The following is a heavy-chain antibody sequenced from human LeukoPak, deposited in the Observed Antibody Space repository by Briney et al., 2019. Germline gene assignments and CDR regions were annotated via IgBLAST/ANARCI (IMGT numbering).Heavy chain of an antibody. D-gene: IGHD3-22*01. V-gene: IGHV5-51*01. Sequence: GEALQISCKGSGYSFTSCWSGWVRQLPGKGLEWMGIIYPGDSDTTYSPSCQGQVTFSADKSISTAYLQWSSLKASDSAVYYCSRSTYYYDTGGYRLDYWGQGTLVTVSS. CDR1: GYSFTSCW. CDR2: IYPGDSDT. CDR3: SRSTYYYDTGGYRLDY. J-gene: IGHJ4*02.